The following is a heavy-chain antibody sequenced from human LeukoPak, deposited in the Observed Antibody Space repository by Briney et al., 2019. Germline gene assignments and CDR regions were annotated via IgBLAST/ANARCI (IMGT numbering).Heavy chain of an antibody. Sequence: PGGSLRLSCAASGFAFSSFAMNWVRQAPGKGLEWVAVVSYEGTIKYYTDSAKGRFTISRDNSNNVISLQMNNLTTEDTATYYCAREKFDSWGQGTLVTVSP. CDR2: VSYEGTIK. CDR1: GFAFSSFA. J-gene: IGHJ5*01. CDR3: AREKFDS. V-gene: IGHV3-30*14.